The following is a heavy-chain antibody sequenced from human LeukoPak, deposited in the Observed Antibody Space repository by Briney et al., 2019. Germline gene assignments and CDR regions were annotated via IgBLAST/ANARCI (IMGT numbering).Heavy chain of an antibody. J-gene: IGHJ4*02. CDR1: GGSITTTNY. D-gene: IGHD1-26*01. Sequence: SETLSLTCGVSGGSITTTNYWSWARQPPGGGLEWIGAISLAGRTRYNPSLKSRVNISIDESKNHLYLNLASVTAADTAVHYCSRESGPFCPFGHWGQGTLVAVTS. CDR3: SRESGPFCPFGH. CDR2: ISLAGRT. V-gene: IGHV4-4*02.